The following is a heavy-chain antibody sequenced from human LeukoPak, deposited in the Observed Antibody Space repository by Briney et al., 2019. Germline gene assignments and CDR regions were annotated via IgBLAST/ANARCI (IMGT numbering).Heavy chain of an antibody. J-gene: IGHJ4*02. Sequence: GESLKISFKGSGYSFTNYWIGWVRQMPGKRLEWMGIIYPSDSDTRYSPSFQGQVTISADKSISTAYLQWSSLKASDTAMYYCARTMVRGVITSSFDFWGQGTLVTVSS. CDR3: ARTMVRGVITSSFDF. D-gene: IGHD3-10*01. V-gene: IGHV5-51*01. CDR2: IYPSDSDT. CDR1: GYSFTNYW.